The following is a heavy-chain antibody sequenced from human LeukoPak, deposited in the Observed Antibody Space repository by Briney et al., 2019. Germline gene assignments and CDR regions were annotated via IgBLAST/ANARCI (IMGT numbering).Heavy chain of an antibody. D-gene: IGHD5-24*01. V-gene: IGHV4-59*01. J-gene: IGHJ6*02. Sequence: SETLSLTCTVSGGSISSYHWSWIRQPPGKGLEWIGYIYYSGSTNYNPSLKSRVTISVDTSKNQFSLKLSSVTAADTAVYYCAREMATMRYGMDVWGQGTTVTVSS. CDR1: GGSISSYH. CDR2: IYYSGST. CDR3: AREMATMRYGMDV.